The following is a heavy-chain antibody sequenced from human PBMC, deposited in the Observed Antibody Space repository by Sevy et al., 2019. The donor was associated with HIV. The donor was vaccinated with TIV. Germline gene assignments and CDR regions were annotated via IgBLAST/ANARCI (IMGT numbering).Heavy chain of an antibody. CDR1: GGSFSGYY. Sequence: SETLSLTCAVYGGSFSGYYWSWIRQPPGKGLEWIGEINHSGSTNYNPSLESRVTISVDTSKNQFSLKLSSVTAADTAVYYCARGRTQRLLQFLDYWGQGTLVTVSS. CDR2: INHSGST. D-gene: IGHD2-21*01. CDR3: ARGRTQRLLQFLDY. V-gene: IGHV4-34*01. J-gene: IGHJ4*02.